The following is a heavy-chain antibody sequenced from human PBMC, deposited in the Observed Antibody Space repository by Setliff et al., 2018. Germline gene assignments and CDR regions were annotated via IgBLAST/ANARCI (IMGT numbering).Heavy chain of an antibody. J-gene: IGHJ4*02. CDR1: GGSFSNYY. CDR2: INHSGTT. Sequence: ASETLSLTCTVYGGSFSNYYWSWIRQPPGKGLEWIGEINHSGTTNYNPSLKSRVTISVDTSKKQFSLKLSSVTAADTAVYYCAKFGPLDLTGDWAFDNWGQGTLVTVSS. D-gene: IGHD7-27*01. CDR3: AKFGPLDLTGDWAFDN. V-gene: IGHV4-34*01.